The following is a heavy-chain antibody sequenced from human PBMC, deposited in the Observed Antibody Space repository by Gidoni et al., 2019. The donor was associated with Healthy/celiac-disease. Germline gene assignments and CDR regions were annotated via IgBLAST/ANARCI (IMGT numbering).Heavy chain of an antibody. D-gene: IGHD1-26*01. Sequence: QVQLQQSGPGLVKPSQTLSLTCAISAASVSSNSAAWHWIRQSPSRGLEWLGRTYYRSKWYNDYAVSVKSRITIIPDTSKNQFSLQLNSVTPEDTAVYYCARDRGKLGPIVEWYYGMDVWGQGTTVTVSS. J-gene: IGHJ6*02. CDR3: ARDRGKLGPIVEWYYGMDV. CDR2: TYYRSKWYN. V-gene: IGHV6-1*01. CDR1: AASVSSNSAA.